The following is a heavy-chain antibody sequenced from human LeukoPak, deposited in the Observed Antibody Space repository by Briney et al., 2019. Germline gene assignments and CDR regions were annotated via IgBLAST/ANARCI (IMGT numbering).Heavy chain of an antibody. CDR1: GSTFSSYT. D-gene: IGHD6-13*01. V-gene: IGHV3-30*04. Sequence: GGSLRLSCAASGSTFSSYTIHWVRRAPGKGLEWVAVVSYDEVNTYYADSVKGRFTISRDNSKNSLYLQMNSLRAEDTAVYYCASERPSSSWYDYWGQGTLVTVSS. J-gene: IGHJ4*02. CDR3: ASERPSSSWYDY. CDR2: VSYDEVNT.